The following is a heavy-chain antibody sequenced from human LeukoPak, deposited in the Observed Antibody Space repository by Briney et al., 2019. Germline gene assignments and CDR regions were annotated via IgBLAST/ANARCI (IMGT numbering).Heavy chain of an antibody. V-gene: IGHV4-4*07. CDR3: ARHFPGSYSSSSTHFDY. Sequence: SETRSLTCTVSGGSISSYYWSWIRQPAGKGLEWIGRIYTSGSTNYNPSLKSRVTMSVDTSKNQFSLKLSSVTAADTAVYYCARHFPGSYSSSSTHFDYWGQGTLVTVSS. J-gene: IGHJ4*02. D-gene: IGHD6-6*01. CDR2: IYTSGST. CDR1: GGSISSYY.